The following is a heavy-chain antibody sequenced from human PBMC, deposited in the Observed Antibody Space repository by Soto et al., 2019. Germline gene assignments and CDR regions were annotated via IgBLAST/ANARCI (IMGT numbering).Heavy chain of an antibody. D-gene: IGHD5-18*01. CDR2: ISYGGST. CDR1: GGSINSGGYC. J-gene: IGHJ4*02. Sequence: QVQLQESGPGLVKPSQTLSLTCTVSGGSINSGGYCWSWILQHPGKGLDWIGCISYGGSTSYNPSLKSRVTISVDTSKNQFSLKLTSVTAADTAVYYCSRGILVWGQGALITVYS. CDR3: SRGILV. V-gene: IGHV4-31*03.